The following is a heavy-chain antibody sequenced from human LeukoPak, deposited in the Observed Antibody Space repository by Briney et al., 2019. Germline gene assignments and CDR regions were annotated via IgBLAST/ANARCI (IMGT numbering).Heavy chain of an antibody. Sequence: ASVKVSCKASGYTLTSYDINWVRQATGQGLEWMGWMNPNSGNTGYAQKFQGRVTITRNTSISTAYMELSSLRSEDTAVYYCASTYSSSWYGWFDPWGQGTLVTVSS. CDR2: MNPNSGNT. CDR3: ASTYSSSWYGWFDP. V-gene: IGHV1-8*03. CDR1: GYTLTSYD. D-gene: IGHD6-13*01. J-gene: IGHJ5*02.